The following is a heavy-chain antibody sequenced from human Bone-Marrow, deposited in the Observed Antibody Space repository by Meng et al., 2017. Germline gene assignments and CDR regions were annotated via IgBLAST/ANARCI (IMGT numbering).Heavy chain of an antibody. Sequence: GGSLRLSCAASGFTFSSYAMHWVRQAPGKGLEWVAVISYDGSNKYYADSVKGRFTISRDNSKNTLYLQMNSLRAEDTAVYYCARSYDSSGYYYEYYFDYWGQGTLVTVSS. CDR1: GFTFSSYA. CDR2: ISYDGSNK. CDR3: ARSYDSSGYYYEYYFDY. J-gene: IGHJ4*02. V-gene: IGHV3-30*04. D-gene: IGHD3-22*01.